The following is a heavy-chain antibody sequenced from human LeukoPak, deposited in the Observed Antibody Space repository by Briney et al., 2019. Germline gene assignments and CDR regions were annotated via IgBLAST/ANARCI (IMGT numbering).Heavy chain of an antibody. D-gene: IGHD3-22*01. V-gene: IGHV1-69*13. J-gene: IGHJ4*02. Sequence: ASVKVSCKASGGTFSSYAISWVRQAPGQGLEWMGGIIPIFGTANYAQKFQGRVTITADESTSTAYMELSSLRAEDTALYYCAKDTDYGSSGYPDYWGQGTLVTVSS. CDR3: AKDTDYGSSGYPDY. CDR2: IIPIFGTA. CDR1: GGTFSSYA.